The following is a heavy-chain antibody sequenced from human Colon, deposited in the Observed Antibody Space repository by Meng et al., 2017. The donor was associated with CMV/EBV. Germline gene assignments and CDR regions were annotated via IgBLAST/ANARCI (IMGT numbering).Heavy chain of an antibody. J-gene: IGHJ6*02. Sequence: GEALKISCVVSGFSLRDYWMNWVRQAPGKGLEWVANIKQDGSDKHYVESVKGRFIVSRDNGMNSLHLQMNNLRAEDTGVYYCARGGCIVSNCYRNYYYYGMDVWGQGTTVTVSS. D-gene: IGHD2/OR15-2a*01. CDR2: IKQDGSDK. CDR1: GFSLRDYW. V-gene: IGHV3-7*01. CDR3: ARGGCIVSNCYRNYYYYGMDV.